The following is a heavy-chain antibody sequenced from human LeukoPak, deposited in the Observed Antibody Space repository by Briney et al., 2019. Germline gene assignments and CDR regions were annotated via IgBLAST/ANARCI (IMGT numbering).Heavy chain of an antibody. V-gene: IGHV3-23*01. CDR2: ISDNAGRT. CDR1: GITLSNYG. CDR3: TKRGVVIRLILVGFHKEAYYFDS. Sequence: PGGSLRLSCAVSGITLSNYGMSWVRQAPGKGLEWVAGISDNAGRTNYADSVKGRFSNSRDNPKNTLYLQMNSLRAENTAVYFCTKRGVVIRLILVGFHKEAYYFDSWGQGALVTVSS. J-gene: IGHJ4*02. D-gene: IGHD3-10*01.